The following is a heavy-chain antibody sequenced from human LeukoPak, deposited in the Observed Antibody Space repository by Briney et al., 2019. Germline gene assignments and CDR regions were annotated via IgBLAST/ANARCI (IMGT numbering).Heavy chain of an antibody. CDR2: ISHDGSES. V-gene: IGHV3-30-3*01. J-gene: IGHJ4*02. Sequence: GGSLRLSCAASGFTFSSHAMVWVRQAPGKGLEWVSFISHDGSESFHTESVKGRFTISRDNFKNTVDLQVSGLKEEDTAVYYCAREVPPKFDNWGQGTLVTVSS. CDR1: GFTFSSHA. CDR3: AREVPPKFDN.